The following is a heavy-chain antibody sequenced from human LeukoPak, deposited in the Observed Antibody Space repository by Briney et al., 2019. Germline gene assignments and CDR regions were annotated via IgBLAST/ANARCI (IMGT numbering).Heavy chain of an antibody. D-gene: IGHD3-22*01. Sequence: SETLSLTCAVSGGSISSTSYYWAWIRQPPGKGLGWIGTIYYSGSTYHNPSLKSRVTMSVDTSRNQFSLKLSSVDAADTAVYYCAKAGVRYFDSSGLYAFDFWGQGTTVTVSS. J-gene: IGHJ3*01. CDR3: AKAGVRYFDSSGLYAFDF. CDR2: IYYSGST. V-gene: IGHV4-39*01. CDR1: GGSISSTSYY.